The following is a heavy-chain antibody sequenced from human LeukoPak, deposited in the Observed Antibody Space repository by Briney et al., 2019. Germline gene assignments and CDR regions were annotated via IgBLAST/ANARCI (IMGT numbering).Heavy chain of an antibody. CDR3: ARDIWGSGSDHNWFDP. J-gene: IGHJ5*02. D-gene: IGHD3-10*01. CDR1: GDYISSGSYY. Sequence: SETLSLTCSVSGDYISSGSYYWSWIRQPAGKGLEWIGRVSRSGSTNYNPSPRSRVTISLDTSKNLFSLNLTSVTAADTAVYFCARDIWGSGSDHNWFDPWGQGTPVTVSS. V-gene: IGHV4-61*02. CDR2: VSRSGST.